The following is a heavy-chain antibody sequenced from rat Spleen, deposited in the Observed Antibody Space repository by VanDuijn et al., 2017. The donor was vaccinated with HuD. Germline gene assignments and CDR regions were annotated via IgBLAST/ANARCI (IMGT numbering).Heavy chain of an antibody. J-gene: IGHJ4*01. V-gene: IGHV5-31*01. CDR3: ARHSAAPVYVMDA. Sequence: APGKGLEWVASITNASGGTHYPDSVKGRFTISRDIAKSTLYLQMNTLRSEDTATYYCARHSAAPVYVMDAWGQGASVTVSS. D-gene: IGHD1-11*01. CDR2: ITNASGGT.